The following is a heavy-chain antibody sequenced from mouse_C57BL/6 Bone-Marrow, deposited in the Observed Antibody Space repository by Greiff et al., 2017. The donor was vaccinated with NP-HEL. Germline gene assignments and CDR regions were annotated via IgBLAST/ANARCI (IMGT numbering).Heavy chain of an antibody. CDR2: IYPRSGNT. CDR3: ARGGRYYPTFDY. Sequence: VKLQESGAELARPGASVKLSCKASGYTFTSYGISWVKQRTGQGLEWIGEIYPRSGNTYYNEKFKGKATLTADKSSSTAYMELRSLTSEDSAVYFCARGGRYYPTFDYWGQGTTLTVSS. CDR1: GYTFTSYG. D-gene: IGHD1-1*01. J-gene: IGHJ2*01. V-gene: IGHV1-81*01.